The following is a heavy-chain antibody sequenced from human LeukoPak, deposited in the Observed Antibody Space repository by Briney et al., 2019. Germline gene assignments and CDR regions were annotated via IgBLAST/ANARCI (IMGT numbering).Heavy chain of an antibody. Sequence: GSLSLTCSVSGASINSYYWNWIRQSPGKGLEWLGNIHYRGTTNYNPSLKSRVTLSLDSSKSQFALKVTSVTAADTAVYYCARDEFGDFQGFDYWGQGTLVTVSS. CDR3: ARDEFGDFQGFDY. V-gene: IGHV4-59*13. J-gene: IGHJ4*02. CDR2: IHYRGTT. CDR1: GASINSYY. D-gene: IGHD4-17*01.